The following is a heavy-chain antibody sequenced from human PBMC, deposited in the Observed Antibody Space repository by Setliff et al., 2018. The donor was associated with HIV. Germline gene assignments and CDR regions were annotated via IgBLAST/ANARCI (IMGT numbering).Heavy chain of an antibody. CDR3: ARDGPTGWDAFDV. CDR2: IKTDGETI. V-gene: IGHV3-7*03. D-gene: IGHD3-9*01. J-gene: IGHJ3*01. CDR1: GFTFSDHF. Sequence: GGSLRLSCAASGFTFSDHFMDWVRQAPGKGLEWVATIKTDGETIYYVDSVKGRFTMSRDNAKNSLFLQMTSLRADDTAVYYCARDGPTGWDAFDVWGQGTMVTVSS.